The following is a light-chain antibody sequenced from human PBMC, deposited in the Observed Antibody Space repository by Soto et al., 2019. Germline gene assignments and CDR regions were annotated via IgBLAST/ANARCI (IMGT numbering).Light chain of an antibody. CDR3: SSYTSRSTLV. CDR1: SSDVGGYNL. CDR2: EVS. J-gene: IGLJ1*01. Sequence: QSALTQPASVSGSPGQSITISCTGTSSDVGGYNLVSWYQQHPGKAPKLMIYEVSNRPSGVSNRFSGSKSGNTASLTISGLQAEDEADYYCSSYTSRSTLVFGTGTKLTVL. V-gene: IGLV2-14*01.